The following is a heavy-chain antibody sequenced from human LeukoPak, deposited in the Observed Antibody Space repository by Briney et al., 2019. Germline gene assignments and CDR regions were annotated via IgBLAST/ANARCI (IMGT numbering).Heavy chain of an antibody. CDR3: ARLLDNDSSGDPDTFDM. J-gene: IGHJ3*02. Sequence: SETLSLTCTVPGGSISGHYWSWIRQPPGKGLEWIGYVYYSGKTYYSSSLRSRVTISVDTSKNHFSLKLTSVTAADTALYYCARLLDNDSSGDPDTFDMWGQGTMVTVSS. CDR1: GGSISGHY. D-gene: IGHD3-22*01. CDR2: VYYSGKT. V-gene: IGHV4-59*11.